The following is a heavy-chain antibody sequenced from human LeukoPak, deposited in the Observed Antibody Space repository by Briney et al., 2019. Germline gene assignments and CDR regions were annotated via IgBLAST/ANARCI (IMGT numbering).Heavy chain of an antibody. V-gene: IGHV3-33*01. J-gene: IGHJ4*02. D-gene: IGHD6-13*01. CDR1: GXXXXXXG. CDR2: IWYXGSNX. Sequence: GRSLRLSCAAXGXXXXXXGXXXXXXAXGXXLXXVXVIWYXGSNXYYADSVKGRFXIPKANSKNTLYLQMTSLRAEDTAVYYCAGDAVYSSSWQYYWVQGTLVTASS. CDR3: AGDAVYSSSWQYY.